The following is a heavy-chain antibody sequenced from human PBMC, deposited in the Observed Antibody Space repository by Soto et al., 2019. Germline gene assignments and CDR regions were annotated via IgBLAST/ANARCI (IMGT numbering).Heavy chain of an antibody. CDR2: ISDDSSYI. J-gene: IGHJ1*01. CDR3: ATPYYFNH. CDR1: GFMFSAYT. D-gene: IGHD3-16*01. Sequence: GGSLRLSCAASGFMFSAYTMNWVRQAPGKELEWLSSISDDSSYIDYADSLRGRFTVSRDNARNSLYLQIDSLGVEDTAVYYCATPYYFNHWGPGTLVTVSS. V-gene: IGHV3-21*06.